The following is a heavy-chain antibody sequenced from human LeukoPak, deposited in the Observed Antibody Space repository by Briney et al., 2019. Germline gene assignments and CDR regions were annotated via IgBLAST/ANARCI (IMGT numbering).Heavy chain of an antibody. CDR1: GGSISSYH. J-gene: IGHJ4*02. CDR3: ARWMGHFDF. Sequence: SETLSLTCTVPGGSISSYHWTWIRQPPGKGLEWIGHNSYSGSTNYNPSLKSRVTISVDMSKNQFSLRLRSVTAADTAVYYCARWMGHFDFWGQGTLVTVSP. V-gene: IGHV4-59*08. D-gene: IGHD2-2*03. CDR2: NSYSGST.